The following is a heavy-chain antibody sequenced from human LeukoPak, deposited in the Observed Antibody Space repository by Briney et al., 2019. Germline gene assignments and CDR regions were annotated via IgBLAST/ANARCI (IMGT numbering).Heavy chain of an antibody. CDR2: ISYDGSNK. V-gene: IGHV3-30*18. Sequence: GGSLRLSCAASGFTFSSYGMHWVRQAPGKGLGWVAVISYDGSNKYYADSVKGRFTISRDNSKNTLYLQMNSLRAEDTAVYYCAKDPRTSWSGPFDYWGQGTLVTVSS. J-gene: IGHJ4*02. CDR3: AKDPRTSWSGPFDY. D-gene: IGHD1-14*01. CDR1: GFTFSSYG.